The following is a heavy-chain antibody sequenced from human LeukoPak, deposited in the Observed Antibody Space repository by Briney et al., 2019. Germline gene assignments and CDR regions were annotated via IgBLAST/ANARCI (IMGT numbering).Heavy chain of an antibody. V-gene: IGHV3-23*01. D-gene: IGHD3-10*01. Sequence: GGSLRLSCAASGFTFSSYAMSWVRQAPGRGLEWVSAITGSGGTYYADSVKGRFTISRDNSKNTLYLQMNSLRAEDTAVYYCAKGKGYYGSGSYPFDYWGQGTLVTVSS. CDR2: ITGSGGT. J-gene: IGHJ4*02. CDR3: AKGKGYYGSGSYPFDY. CDR1: GFTFSSYA.